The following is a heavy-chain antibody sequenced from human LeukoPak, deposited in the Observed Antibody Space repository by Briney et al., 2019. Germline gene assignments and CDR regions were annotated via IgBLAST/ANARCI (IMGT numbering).Heavy chain of an antibody. D-gene: IGHD6-13*01. CDR2: IIPIFGTA. V-gene: IGHV1-69*05. J-gene: IGHJ4*02. CDR3: ARSKGIAAAGHSNFNFDY. CDR1: GGTFSSYA. Sequence: ASVKVSCKASGGTFSSYAISWVRQAPGQGLEWMGGIIPIFGTANYAQKFQGRVTITTDESTSTAYMELSSLRSEDTAVYYCARSKGIAAAGHSNFNFDYWGQGTLVTVSS.